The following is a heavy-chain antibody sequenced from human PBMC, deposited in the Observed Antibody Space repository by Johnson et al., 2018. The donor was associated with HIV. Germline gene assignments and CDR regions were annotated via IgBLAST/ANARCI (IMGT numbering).Heavy chain of an antibody. CDR2: IWYDGSNK. J-gene: IGHJ3*02. Sequence: VQLVESGGGVVQPGRSLRLSCAASGFTFSSYGMHWVRQAPGKGLEWVAVIWYDGSNKYYADSVQGRFTISRDNSKNTLYLQMNSLRAEDTAVYYCAKTWDDYDDAFDIWGQGTMVTVSS. CDR1: GFTFSSYG. CDR3: AKTWDDYDDAFDI. V-gene: IGHV3-33*06. D-gene: IGHD4/OR15-4a*01.